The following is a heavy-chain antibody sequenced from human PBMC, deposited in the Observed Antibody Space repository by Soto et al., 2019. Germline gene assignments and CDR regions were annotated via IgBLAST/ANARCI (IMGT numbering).Heavy chain of an antibody. CDR3: ARDSQVVPNYFDY. CDR1: GGSISSYY. Sequence: PSETLSLTCTVSGGSISSYYWSWIRQPPGKGLEWIGYIYYSGSTNYNPSLKSRVTISVDTSKNQFSLKLSSVTAADTAVYYCARDSQVVPNYFDYWGQGTLVTVSS. D-gene: IGHD2-15*01. J-gene: IGHJ4*02. V-gene: IGHV4-59*01. CDR2: IYYSGST.